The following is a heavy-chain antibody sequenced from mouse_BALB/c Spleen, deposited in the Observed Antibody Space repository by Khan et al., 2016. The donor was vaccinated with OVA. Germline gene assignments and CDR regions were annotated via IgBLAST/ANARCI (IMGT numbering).Heavy chain of an antibody. Sequence: EVQLQESGGDLVKPGGSLKLSCAASGFTFSSYGMSWVRQTPDKRLEWVATISSAGDYTYYPDNVKGRFTISRANAKNTLYLQMSSLRSEDTAMFYCASHLTGSFAYWGQGTLVTGAA. D-gene: IGHD4-1*01. CDR1: GFTFSSYG. CDR2: ISSAGDYT. CDR3: ASHLTGSFAY. J-gene: IGHJ3*01. V-gene: IGHV5-6*01.